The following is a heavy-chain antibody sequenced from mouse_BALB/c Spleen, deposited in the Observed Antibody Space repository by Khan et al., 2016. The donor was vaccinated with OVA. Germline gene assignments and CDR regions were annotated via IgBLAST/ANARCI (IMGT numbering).Heavy chain of an antibody. V-gene: IGHV5-6*01. D-gene: IGHD1-1*01. Sequence: EVELVESGGDLVKPGGSLKLSCAASGFTFSTYGMSWVRQTPGKRLEWVATVTTGGSYTYYPDSVKGRFTISRDNAKNTLYLQMSSLKSEDTAMFYCVRLAYYYDSEGFAYWGQGTLVTVSA. CDR2: VTTGGSYT. CDR1: GFTFSTYG. CDR3: VRLAYYYDSEGFAY. J-gene: IGHJ3*01.